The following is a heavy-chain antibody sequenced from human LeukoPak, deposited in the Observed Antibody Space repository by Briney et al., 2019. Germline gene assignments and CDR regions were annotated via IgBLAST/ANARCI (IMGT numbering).Heavy chain of an antibody. CDR2: VHYGGST. CDR1: GGSINAYY. D-gene: IGHD3-22*01. Sequence: SETLSLTCTVSGGSINAYYWGWVRQSPGKGLEWIGYVHYGGSTNYNPSLKSRVTISVDASKNHFSLRLTSMTAADTAVYYCVNLLHDSSVHYYFDYWGPGTLVSVSS. J-gene: IGHJ4*02. V-gene: IGHV4-59*01. CDR3: VNLLHDSSVHYYFDY.